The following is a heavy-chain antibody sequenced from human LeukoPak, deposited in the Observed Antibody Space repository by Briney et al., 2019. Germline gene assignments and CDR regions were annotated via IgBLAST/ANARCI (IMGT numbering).Heavy chain of an antibody. CDR3: ARASTFLDY. CDR2: ISVSSGTI. Sequence: AGRSLRLSCAASGFTCKYAFHWVRQAPGKGLEWISYISVSSGTIYYADSVKGRFTISRDNAKNSLYLQMDSLRDEDTAVYYCARASTFLDYWGQGTLVSVSS. J-gene: IGHJ4*02. D-gene: IGHD2-2*01. V-gene: IGHV3-48*02. CDR1: GFTCKYA.